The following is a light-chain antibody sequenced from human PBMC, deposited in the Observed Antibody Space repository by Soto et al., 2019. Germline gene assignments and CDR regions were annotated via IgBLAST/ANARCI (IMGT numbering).Light chain of an antibody. CDR2: AAS. V-gene: IGKV1-9*01. CDR3: QQRKSYPLT. J-gene: IGKJ4*01. Sequence: EIRLTQSPSFLSACVGDRATIXCRASQGSFIDIGWFQQRPGKAPKLLIYAASTLQSGGPPSFSGSGSGTEFTPTISSLQPEDFATYYGQQRKSYPLTFGGGTKVDIK. CDR1: QGSFID.